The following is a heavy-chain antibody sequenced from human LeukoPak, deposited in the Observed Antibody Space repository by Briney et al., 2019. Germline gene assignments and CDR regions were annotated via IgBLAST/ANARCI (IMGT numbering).Heavy chain of an antibody. CDR2: IKEDGSEK. J-gene: IGHJ4*02. Sequence: GGSLRLSCAASGFIFSTYWMSWVRQAPGEGLEWVANIKEDGSEKYYVDSVKGRFTISRDNAKNSLYLQMDSLRAEDAAVYYCAKVAYDFDSGSYWFDYWGQGILVTVSS. D-gene: IGHD3-10*01. CDR3: AKVAYDFDSGSYWFDY. CDR1: GFIFSTYW. V-gene: IGHV3-7*01.